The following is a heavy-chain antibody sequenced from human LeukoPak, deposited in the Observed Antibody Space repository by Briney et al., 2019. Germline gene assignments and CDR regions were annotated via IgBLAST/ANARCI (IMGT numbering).Heavy chain of an antibody. V-gene: IGHV3-66*02. D-gene: IGHD3-3*01. CDR2: IYSGGDT. J-gene: IGHJ4*02. Sequence: GGSLRLSCAASGFTVSSDYMSWVRQAPGKGLEWVSIIYSGGDTYYADSVKGRLTIPRDNSKNTLYLQMNSLRAEDTAVYYCARDRYSTIFGGWGQGTLVTVSS. CDR1: GFTVSSDY. CDR3: ARDRYSTIFGG.